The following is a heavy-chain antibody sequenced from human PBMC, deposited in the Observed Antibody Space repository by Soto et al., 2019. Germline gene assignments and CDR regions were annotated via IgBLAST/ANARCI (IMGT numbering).Heavy chain of an antibody. D-gene: IGHD6-25*01. V-gene: IGHV1-69*13. CDR3: ARDLSGYLDY. Sequence: SVKVSCKASGGTFSSYAISWVRQAPGQGLEWMGGIIPIFGTANYAQNFQGRVPITADESTSTAYMELSSLRSEDTAVYYCARDLSGYLDYWGQGTLVTVSS. J-gene: IGHJ4*02. CDR2: IIPIFGTA. CDR1: GGTFSSYA.